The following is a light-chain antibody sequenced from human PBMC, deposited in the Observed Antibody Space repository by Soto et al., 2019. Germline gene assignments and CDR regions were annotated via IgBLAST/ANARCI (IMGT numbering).Light chain of an antibody. CDR2: EVS. J-gene: IGLJ2*01. CDR3: SSYTIRSTL. CDR1: SSDVGGYNS. V-gene: IGLV2-14*01. Sequence: QSALTQPASVSGSPGQSITISCSGTSSDVGGYNSVSWYQQHPGKAPKLLIYEVSNRPSEVSNRFSGSKSGNTASLTISGLQAEDEADYYCSSYTIRSTLFGGGTKVTVL.